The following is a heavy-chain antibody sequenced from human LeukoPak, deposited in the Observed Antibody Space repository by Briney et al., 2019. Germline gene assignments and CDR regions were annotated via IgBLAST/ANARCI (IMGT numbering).Heavy chain of an antibody. Sequence: ASVKVSCKASGYTFTSYGISWVRQAPGQGLEWMGWINPNSGGTNYAQKFQGRVTMTRDTSISTAYMELSRQRSDDTAVYYCARDSGERGSGSYLIAYWGQGTLVTVSS. J-gene: IGHJ4*02. D-gene: IGHD3-10*01. V-gene: IGHV1-2*02. CDR2: INPNSGGT. CDR3: ARDSGERGSGSYLIAY. CDR1: GYTFTSYG.